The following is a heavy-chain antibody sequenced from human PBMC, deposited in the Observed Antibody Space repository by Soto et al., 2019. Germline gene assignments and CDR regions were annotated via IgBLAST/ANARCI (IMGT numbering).Heavy chain of an antibody. Sequence: SETLSLTCVVSGGSISCTNWWTWVRQPPGKRLEWIGEINHNTNTIYNPSLTSRVTISVDTSKNHFSLKLTSVTAADTAVYYCARSVRLFRGTFDPWAQRTLVNVSS. V-gene: IGHV4-4*02. CDR1: GGSISCTNW. CDR2: INHNTNT. CDR3: ARSVRLFRGTFDP. D-gene: IGHD2-15*01. J-gene: IGHJ5*02.